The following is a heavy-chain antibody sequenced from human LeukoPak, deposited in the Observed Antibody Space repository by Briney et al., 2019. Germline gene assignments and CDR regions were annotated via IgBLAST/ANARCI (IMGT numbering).Heavy chain of an antibody. D-gene: IGHD6-13*01. Sequence: SVKVSCKASGGTFSSYAISWVRQAPGQGLEWMGRIIPIFGTANYAQKFQGRVTITTDESTSTAYMELSSLRSEDTAVYYCARGYGSSSWYMTTIFDYWGQGTLVTVSS. CDR3: ARGYGSSSWYMTTIFDY. J-gene: IGHJ4*02. V-gene: IGHV1-69*05. CDR2: IIPIFGTA. CDR1: GGTFSSYA.